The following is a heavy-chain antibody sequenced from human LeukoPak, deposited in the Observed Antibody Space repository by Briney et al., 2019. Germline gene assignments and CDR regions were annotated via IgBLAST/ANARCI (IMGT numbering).Heavy chain of an antibody. CDR1: GYTFSGYA. J-gene: IGHJ4*02. CDR3: AKKIIAAAGT. CDR2: ISGSGGST. V-gene: IGHV3-23*01. D-gene: IGHD6-13*01. Sequence: AGSLRLSCTASGYTFSGYAMSWVRQAPGKGLEWVSAISGSGGSTYYADSVKGRFTISRDNSKNTLYLQMNSLRAEDTAVYYCAKKIIAAAGTWGQGTLVTVSS.